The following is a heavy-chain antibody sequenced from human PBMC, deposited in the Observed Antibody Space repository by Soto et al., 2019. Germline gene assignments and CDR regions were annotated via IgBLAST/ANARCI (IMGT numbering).Heavy chain of an antibody. Sequence: LSLTCTVSGGSISSYYWSWIRQPPGKGLEWIGYIYYSGSTNYNPSLKSRVTISVDTSKNQFSLKLSSVTAADTAVYYCARAEQLGPIDYWGQGTLVTVSS. CDR1: GGSISSYY. J-gene: IGHJ4*02. V-gene: IGHV4-59*01. CDR2: IYYSGST. D-gene: IGHD6-13*01. CDR3: ARAEQLGPIDY.